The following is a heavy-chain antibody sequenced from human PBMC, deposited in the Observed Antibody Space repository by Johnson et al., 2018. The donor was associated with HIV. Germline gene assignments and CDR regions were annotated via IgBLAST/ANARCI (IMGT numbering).Heavy chain of an antibody. CDR1: GFTFSSYG. CDR3: AKDRGSSSGRDAFDI. J-gene: IGHJ3*02. CDR2: IWYDGSNK. Sequence: QVQLVESGGGVVQPGRSLRLSCAASGFTFSSYGMHWVRQAPGKGLEWVAVIWYDGSNKYYADSVKGRFTISRDNSKNTLYLQMNSLRAEDTAVYYCAKDRGSSSGRDAFDIWGQGTMVTVSS. V-gene: IGHV3-33*06. D-gene: IGHD6-6*01.